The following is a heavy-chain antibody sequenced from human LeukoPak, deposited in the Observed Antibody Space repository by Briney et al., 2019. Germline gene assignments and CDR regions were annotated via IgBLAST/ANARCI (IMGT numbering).Heavy chain of an antibody. D-gene: IGHD3-22*01. CDR1: GFTFDDYG. CDR3: ARCLTNYYDSSGYCLYDAFDI. Sequence: GGSLRLSYAASGFTFDDYGMSWVRQAPGKGLEWVSGINWNGGSTGYADSVKGRFTISRDNAKNSLYLQMNGLRAEDTALYYCARCLTNYYDSSGYCLYDAFDIWGQGTMVTVSS. CDR2: INWNGGST. J-gene: IGHJ3*02. V-gene: IGHV3-20*03.